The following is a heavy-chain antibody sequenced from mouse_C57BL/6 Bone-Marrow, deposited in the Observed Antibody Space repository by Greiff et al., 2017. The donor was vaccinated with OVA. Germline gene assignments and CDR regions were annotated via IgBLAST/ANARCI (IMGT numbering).Heavy chain of an antibody. CDR3: AREDLYYGSSFDY. V-gene: IGHV1-82*01. CDR2: IYPGDGDT. CDR1: GYAFRSSW. Sequence: QVQLQQSGPELVKPGASVKISCKASGYAFRSSWMNWVKQRPGKGLEWIGRIYPGDGDTNYNGKFKGKATLTADKSSSTAYMQLSSLTSEDSAVYFCAREDLYYGSSFDYWGQGTTLTVSS. J-gene: IGHJ2*01. D-gene: IGHD1-1*01.